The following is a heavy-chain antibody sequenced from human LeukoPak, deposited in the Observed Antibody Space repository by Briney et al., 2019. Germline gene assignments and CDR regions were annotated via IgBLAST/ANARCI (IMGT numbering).Heavy chain of an antibody. CDR1: GFTFGDYA. J-gene: IGHJ4*02. D-gene: IGHD6-19*01. V-gene: IGHV3-66*01. Sequence: TGGSLRLSCTASGFTFGDYAMSWVRQAPGKGLEWVSAIDSGGHTYYADSVKGRFTISRDNSKNKLHLQINSLRAEDTAVYYCARDLVGSSGWWDFDSWGQGTLVTVSS. CDR2: IDSGGHT. CDR3: ARDLVGSSGWWDFDS.